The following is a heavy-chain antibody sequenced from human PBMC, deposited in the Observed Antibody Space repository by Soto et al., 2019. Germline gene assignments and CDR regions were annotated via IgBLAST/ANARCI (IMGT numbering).Heavy chain of an antibody. D-gene: IGHD6-13*01. CDR3: ARAQVRAAGGTVWVDP. CDR1: GFTFSSYD. V-gene: IGHV3-13*01. Sequence: EVQLVESGGGLVQPGGSLRLSCAASGFTFSSYDMHWVRQATRKGLEWVSGIGTAGQTFYPDSVKGRFTISRENAKNSLYLQMNSLRAGDTAVYYCARAQVRAAGGTVWVDPWGQGTLVTVSS. J-gene: IGHJ5*02. CDR2: IGTAGQT.